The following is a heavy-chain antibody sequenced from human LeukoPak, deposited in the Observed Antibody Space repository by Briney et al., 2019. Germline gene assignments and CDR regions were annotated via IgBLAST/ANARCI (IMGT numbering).Heavy chain of an antibody. J-gene: IGHJ6*03. CDR2: IYHSGST. D-gene: IGHD2-21*01. CDR1: GGSISSGGYS. Sequence: SETLSLTCAVSGGSISSGGYSWSWIRQPPGKGLEWIGYIYHSGSTYYNPSLKSRVTISVDRSKNQFSLKLSSVTAADTAVYYCARDRIADYYYYYMDVWGKGTTVTVSS. V-gene: IGHV4-30-2*01. CDR3: ARDRIADYYYYYMDV.